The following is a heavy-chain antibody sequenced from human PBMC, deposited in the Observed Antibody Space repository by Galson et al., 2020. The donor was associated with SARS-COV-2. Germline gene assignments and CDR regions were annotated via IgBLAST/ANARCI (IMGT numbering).Heavy chain of an antibody. Sequence: GGSLRLSCAASGFTVSSNYMSWVRQAPGKGLEWVSVIYSGGSTYYADSVKGRFTISRDNSKNTLYLQMNSLRAEDTAVYYCASSVPRWYYYDSSGYHRGGFDYWGQGTLVTVSS. J-gene: IGHJ4*02. CDR3: ASSVPRWYYYDSSGYHRGGFDY. D-gene: IGHD3-22*01. CDR1: GFTVSSNY. CDR2: IYSGGST. V-gene: IGHV3-53*01.